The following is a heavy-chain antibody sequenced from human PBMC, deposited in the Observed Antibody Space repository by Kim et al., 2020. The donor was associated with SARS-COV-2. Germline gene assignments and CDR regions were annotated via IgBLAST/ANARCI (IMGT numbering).Heavy chain of an antibody. J-gene: IGHJ6*02. CDR1: GFTFSSYG. V-gene: IGHV3-33*06. D-gene: IGHD3-22*01. CDR2: IWYDGSNK. CDR3: AKDGSVSSGYYLYPANYYGMDV. Sequence: GGSLRLSCAASGFTFSSYGMHWVRQAPGKGLEWVAVIWYDGSNKYYADSVKGRFTISRDNSKNTLYLQMNSLRVEDTAVYYCAKDGSVSSGYYLYPANYYGMDVWGQGTTVTVSS.